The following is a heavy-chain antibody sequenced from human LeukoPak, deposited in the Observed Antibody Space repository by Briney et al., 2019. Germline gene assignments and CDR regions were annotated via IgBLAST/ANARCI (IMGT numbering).Heavy chain of an antibody. CDR2: IKQDGSEK. CDR1: GFTFSSYW. D-gene: IGHD3-3*01. Sequence: GGSLRLSCAASGFTFSSYWMSWVRQAPGKGLEWVANIKQDGSEKYYVDSVKGRFTTSRDNAKNSLYLQMNSLRAEDTAVYYCARALVRWSAYLYYFDYWGQGTLVTVSS. J-gene: IGHJ4*02. CDR3: ARALVRWSAYLYYFDY. V-gene: IGHV3-7*01.